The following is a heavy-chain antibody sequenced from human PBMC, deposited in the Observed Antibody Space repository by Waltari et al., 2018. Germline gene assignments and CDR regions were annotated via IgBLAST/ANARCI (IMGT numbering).Heavy chain of an antibody. CDR1: GGTFSSYA. CDR2: IIPIFGTA. Sequence: QVQLVQSGAEVKKPGSSVKVSCKASGGTFSSYAISWVRQAPGQGLEWMGGIIPIFGTANYAQKFQGRVTITADESTSTAYMELSSLRSEDTAVYYCARVLPRRYCSSTSCYGRFDYWGQGTLVTVSS. J-gene: IGHJ4*02. D-gene: IGHD2-2*01. V-gene: IGHV1-69*12. CDR3: ARVLPRRYCSSTSCYGRFDY.